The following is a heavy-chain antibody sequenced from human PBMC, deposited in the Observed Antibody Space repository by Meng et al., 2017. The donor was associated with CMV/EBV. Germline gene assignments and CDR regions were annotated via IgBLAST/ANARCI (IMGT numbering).Heavy chain of an antibody. D-gene: IGHD3-10*01. CDR3: AKARGRIGPGNV. V-gene: IGHV3-30*02. CDR2: IRYDGSNK. Sequence: GGSLRLSCAASGFTFSSYAMHWVRQAPGKGLEWVAFIRYDGSNKYYADSVKGRFTISRDNSKNTLYLQMNSLRAEDTAVYYCAKARGRIGPGNVWGQGTTVTVSS. J-gene: IGHJ6*02. CDR1: GFTFSSYA.